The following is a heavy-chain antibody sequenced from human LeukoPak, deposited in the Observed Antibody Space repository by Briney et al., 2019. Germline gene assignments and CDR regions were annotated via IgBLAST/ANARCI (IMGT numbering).Heavy chain of an antibody. Sequence: SETLSLTCTVSGGSISSYYWSWIRQPPGKGLEWIGYIYYSGSTNYNPSLKSRVTISVDTSKNQFSLKLSSVTAADTAVYYCASAIEPGYSSGWSPYWFDPWGQGTLVTVPS. CDR2: IYYSGST. V-gene: IGHV4-59*01. D-gene: IGHD6-19*01. J-gene: IGHJ5*02. CDR1: GGSISSYY. CDR3: ASAIEPGYSSGWSPYWFDP.